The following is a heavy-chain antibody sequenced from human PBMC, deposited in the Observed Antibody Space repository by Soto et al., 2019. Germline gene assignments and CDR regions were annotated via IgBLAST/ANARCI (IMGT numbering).Heavy chain of an antibody. Sequence: PSETLSLTCTVSGGSISSYYWSWIRQPPGKGLEWIGYIYYSGSTNYNPSLKSRVTISVDTSKNQFSLKLSSVTAADTAVYYCARGITIDWFDPWGQGTLVTVSS. V-gene: IGHV4-59*01. J-gene: IGHJ5*02. CDR2: IYYSGST. CDR1: GGSISSYY. D-gene: IGHD3-10*01. CDR3: ARGITIDWFDP.